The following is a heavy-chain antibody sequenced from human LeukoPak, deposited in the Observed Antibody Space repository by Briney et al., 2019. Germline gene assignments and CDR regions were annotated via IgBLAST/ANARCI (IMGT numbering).Heavy chain of an antibody. V-gene: IGHV4-4*07. J-gene: IGHJ4*02. Sequence: PSETLSLTCTVSGGSISSYYWSWIRQPAGKGLEWIGRIYTSGSTNYNPSLKSRVTMSVDTSKNQFSLKLSSVTAADTAVYYCARGSHYYDSSGYYNGDDYWGQGTLVTVSS. CDR1: GGSISSYY. D-gene: IGHD3-22*01. CDR2: IYTSGST. CDR3: ARGSHYYDSSGYYNGDDY.